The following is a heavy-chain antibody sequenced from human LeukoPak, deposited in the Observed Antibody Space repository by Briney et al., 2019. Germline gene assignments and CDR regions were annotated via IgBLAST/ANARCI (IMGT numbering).Heavy chain of an antibody. V-gene: IGHV3-30*04. Sequence: PGGSLRLSCAASGFTFGINALHWVRQAPGKGLEWVAVISYDGSNKYYADSVKGRFTISRDNSKNTLYLQMNSLRVEDTAVYYCARDLGDFYYISLDFDYWGQGALVTVSS. CDR2: ISYDGSNK. CDR1: GFTFGINA. CDR3: ARDLGDFYYISLDFDY. J-gene: IGHJ4*02. D-gene: IGHD3-9*01.